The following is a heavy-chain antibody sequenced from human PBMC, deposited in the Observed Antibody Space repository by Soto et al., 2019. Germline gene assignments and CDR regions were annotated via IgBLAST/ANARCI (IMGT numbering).Heavy chain of an antibody. CDR1: GYTFTSYG. D-gene: IGHD6-25*01. Sequence: QVQLVQSGAEVKKPGASVKVSCKASGYTFTSYGISWVRQAPGQGLEWMGWISAYNGNTNYAQKLRGRVTMTTDTSTSTAYMELRSLRSDDTAVYYCARDLGRGVQRARAIATYWGQGTLVTVSS. CDR3: ARDLGRGVQRARAIATY. J-gene: IGHJ4*02. CDR2: ISAYNGNT. V-gene: IGHV1-18*01.